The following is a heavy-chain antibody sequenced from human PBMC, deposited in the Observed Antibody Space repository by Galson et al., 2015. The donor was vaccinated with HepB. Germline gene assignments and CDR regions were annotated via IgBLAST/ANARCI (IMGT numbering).Heavy chain of an antibody. CDR3: ARGRVAVAGRIRYFDY. D-gene: IGHD6-19*01. CDR2: INHSGST. V-gene: IGHV4-34*01. CDR1: GGSFSGYY. Sequence: LSLTCAVYGGSFSGYYWSWIRQPPGKGLEWIGEINHSGSTNYNPSLKSRVTISVDTSKNQFSLKLSSVTAADTAVYYCARGRVAVAGRIRYFDYWGQGTLVTVSA. J-gene: IGHJ4*02.